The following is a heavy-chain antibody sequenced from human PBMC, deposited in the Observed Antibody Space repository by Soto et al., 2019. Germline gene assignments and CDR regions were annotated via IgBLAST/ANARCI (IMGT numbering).Heavy chain of an antibody. D-gene: IGHD3-3*01. V-gene: IGHV4-34*01. CDR3: ARAVVFGSVYPFDY. CDR1: GGSFSGYY. Sequence: SETLSLTCAVYGGSFSGYYWTWIRQPPGKGLEWLGEINHGGTTYYNPSLKSRLTISVDTSRNQFSLQLTSVTAADTAVYFCARAVVFGSVYPFDYWGQGPLVTVSS. J-gene: IGHJ4*02. CDR2: INHGGTT.